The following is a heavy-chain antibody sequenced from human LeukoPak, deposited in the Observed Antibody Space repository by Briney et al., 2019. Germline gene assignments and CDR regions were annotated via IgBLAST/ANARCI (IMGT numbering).Heavy chain of an antibody. CDR2: IRCKANSYAT. Sequence: GGSLSLSCAASGFTFSGSAMHWVRQASGKGLEWVGRIRCKANSYATAYAASVKGRFTISRDDSENTAYLQMNSLKTEDTAVYYCTRRARSDYDFWSGLDAFDIWGQGTMVTVSS. V-gene: IGHV3-73*01. CDR3: TRRARSDYDFWSGLDAFDI. CDR1: GFTFSGSA. J-gene: IGHJ3*02. D-gene: IGHD3-3*01.